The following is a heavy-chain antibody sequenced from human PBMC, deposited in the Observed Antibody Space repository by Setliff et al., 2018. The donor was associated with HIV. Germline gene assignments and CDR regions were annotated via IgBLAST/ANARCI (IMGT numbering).Heavy chain of an antibody. CDR3: AREGSFVPAAPLGNGNRIRDF. CDR1: GFTFTDYA. CDR2: LSGSGGIT. Sequence: PGGSLRLSCVTSGFTFTDYAMTWVRQAPGEGLQYVSALSGSGGITYYADSVKGRFTTSRDNSKNTLYLQMNSLRAEDTAVYYCAREGSFVPAAPLGNGNRIRDFWGQGTLVTVS. V-gene: IGHV3-23*01. J-gene: IGHJ4*02. D-gene: IGHD2-2*01.